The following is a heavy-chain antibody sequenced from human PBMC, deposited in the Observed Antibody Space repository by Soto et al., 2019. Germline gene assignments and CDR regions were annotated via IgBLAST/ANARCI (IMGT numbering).Heavy chain of an antibody. V-gene: IGHV1-69*01. CDR3: ARDRIAVAGFYYYYGMDV. CDR1: GGTFSSYA. J-gene: IGHJ6*02. Sequence: QVQLVQSGAEVKKPGSSVKVSCKASGGTFSSYAISWVRQAPGQGLEWMGGIVPIFGSTNYAQRFQGRVTITADGSTSTAYMELSSLTSEDTAVYYCARDRIAVAGFYYYYGMDVWGQGTMVTVSS. D-gene: IGHD6-13*01. CDR2: IVPIFGST.